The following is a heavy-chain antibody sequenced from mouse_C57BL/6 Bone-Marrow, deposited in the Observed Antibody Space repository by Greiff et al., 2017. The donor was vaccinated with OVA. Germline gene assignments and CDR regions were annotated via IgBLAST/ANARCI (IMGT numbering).Heavy chain of an antibody. V-gene: IGHV5-12*01. J-gene: IGHJ3*01. CDR2: ISNGGGST. D-gene: IGHD2-5*01. CDR1: GFTFSDYY. CDR3: ARRSNGFAY. Sequence: EVKLQESGGGLVQPGGSLKLSCAASGFTFSDYYMYWVRQTPEKRLEWVAYISNGGGSTCYPDTVKGRFTISRDNAKNTLYLQMSRLKSEDTAMYYCARRSNGFAYWGQGTLVTVSA.